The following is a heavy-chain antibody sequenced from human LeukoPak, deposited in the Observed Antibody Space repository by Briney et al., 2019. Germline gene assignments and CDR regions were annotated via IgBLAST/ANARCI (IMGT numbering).Heavy chain of an antibody. D-gene: IGHD3-3*01. CDR1: GGSFSGYY. CDR2: INHSGST. V-gene: IGHV4-34*01. Sequence: SETLSLTCAVYGGSFSGYYWSWIRQPPGKGLEWIGEINHSGSTNNNPSLKSRVTISVVTSKNQFSLKLSSVTAADTAVYYCARGRITIFGVVSFGAFDIWGQGTMVTVSS. J-gene: IGHJ3*02. CDR3: ARGRITIFGVVSFGAFDI.